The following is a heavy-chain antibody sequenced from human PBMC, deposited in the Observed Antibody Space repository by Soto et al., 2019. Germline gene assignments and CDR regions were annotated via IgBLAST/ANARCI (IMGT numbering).Heavy chain of an antibody. V-gene: IGHV3-13*05. J-gene: IGHJ6*02. Sequence: PGGSLSLSCAASGFTFSSYDIHWVRQAQGKGLGWVSAIYIADNPNNHGTATGRFPITIANDKTTYYLQMNSLRAGDTAVYYCARGSPSRYYYYGMDVWGQGTTVTVSS. D-gene: IGHD6-13*01. CDR3: ARGSPSRYYYYGMDV. CDR1: GFTFSSYD. CDR2: IYIADNP.